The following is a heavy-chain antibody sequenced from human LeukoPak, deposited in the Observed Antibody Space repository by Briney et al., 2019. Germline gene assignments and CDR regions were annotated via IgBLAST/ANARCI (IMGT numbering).Heavy chain of an antibody. V-gene: IGHV4-61*08. CDR1: GGSISSGDYY. J-gene: IGHJ4*02. CDR2: IYYSGST. D-gene: IGHD5-24*01. Sequence: KPSETLSLTCTVSGGSISSGDYYWSWIRQPPGKGLEWIGYIYYSGSTKYNPSLKSRVSISVDTSKNQFSLKLSSVTAADTAVYYCARGAGAGYNLQPFDYWGQGTLVTVSS. CDR3: ARGAGAGYNLQPFDY.